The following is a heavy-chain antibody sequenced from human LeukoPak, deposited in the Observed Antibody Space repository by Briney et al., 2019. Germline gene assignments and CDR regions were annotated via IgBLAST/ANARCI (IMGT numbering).Heavy chain of an antibody. D-gene: IGHD6-13*01. Sequence: SSETLSLTCTVSGGSISSYYWSWIRQPPGKGLEWIGYIYYSGITNYNPSLKSRVTISVDTSKNQFSLKLSSVTAADTAVYYCARKGARASSWIAFDIWGQGAKVTVSS. CDR3: ARKGARASSWIAFDI. CDR1: GGSISSYY. CDR2: IYYSGIT. V-gene: IGHV4-59*01. J-gene: IGHJ3*02.